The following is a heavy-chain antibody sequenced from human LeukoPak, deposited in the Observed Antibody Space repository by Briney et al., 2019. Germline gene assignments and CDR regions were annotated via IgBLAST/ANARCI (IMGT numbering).Heavy chain of an antibody. CDR3: ARDGVTMVRGVHNWFDP. D-gene: IGHD3-10*01. Sequence: GGSLSLSCAASGFIFSRYWMHWVRQDPGKGLVWVSGINSDGSSTNYADSVKGRFTISRDNAKNTLYLQMNSLRAEDTAVYYCARDGVTMVRGVHNWFDPWGQGTLVTVSS. CDR2: INSDGSST. V-gene: IGHV3-74*01. CDR1: GFIFSRYW. J-gene: IGHJ5*02.